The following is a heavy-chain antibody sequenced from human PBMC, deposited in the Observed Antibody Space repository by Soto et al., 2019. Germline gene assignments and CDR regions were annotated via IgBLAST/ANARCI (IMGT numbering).Heavy chain of an antibody. CDR1: GFTFSSYG. V-gene: IGHV3-30*18. Sequence: GGSLRLSCAASGFTFSSYGMHWVRQAPGKGLEWVAVISYDGSNKYYADSVKGRFTISRDNSKNTLYLQMNSLRAEDTAVYYCAKARMYSSSSPFDYWGQGTLVTVS. J-gene: IGHJ4*02. CDR2: ISYDGSNK. CDR3: AKARMYSSSSPFDY. D-gene: IGHD6-6*01.